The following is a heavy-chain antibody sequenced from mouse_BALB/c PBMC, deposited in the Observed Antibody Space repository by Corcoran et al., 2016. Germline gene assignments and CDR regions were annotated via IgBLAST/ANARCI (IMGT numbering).Heavy chain of an antibody. CDR2: IDPANGNT. J-gene: IGHJ1*01. V-gene: IGHV14-3*02. Sequence: EVQLQQSGSELVKPGASVKVSCTASGFNIKDTYMHGVKQRPEQGLEWIGRIDPANGNTKYDPKFQGKATITADTSSNTAYLQLSSLTSEDTAVYYCARWDWYFDVWGAGTTVTVS. CDR3: ARWDWYFDV. CDR1: GFNIKDTY.